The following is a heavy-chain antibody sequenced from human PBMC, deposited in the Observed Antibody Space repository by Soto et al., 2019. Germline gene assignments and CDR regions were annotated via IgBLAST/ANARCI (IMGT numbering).Heavy chain of an antibody. D-gene: IGHD5-18*01. CDR2: IYYSWST. V-gene: IGHV4-39*01. J-gene: IGHJ4*02. CDR1: GGSISSSSYY. CDR3: ASGYSYGYEAY. Sequence: QLQLQESVPGLVKPSETLSLTFTVSGGSISSSSYYWGWIRQPPGKGLEWIGSIYYSWSTYYNPSLKSRVTICLDTSKTQSSLKLSSVTAADTAVYYYASGYSYGYEAYWCQRTLDTDST.